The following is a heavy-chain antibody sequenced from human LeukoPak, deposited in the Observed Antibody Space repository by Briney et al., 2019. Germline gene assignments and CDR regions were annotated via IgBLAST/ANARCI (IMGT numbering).Heavy chain of an antibody. CDR1: GFTFDDYG. Sequence: GGSLRLSCAASGFTFDDYGMGWVRQAPGKGLEWVSGIIPSGHTTYYADSVRGRFTISRDNSRNTLYLQMNSLRAEDTAVYYCAKDDRWLQFCCWGQGTLVTVSA. CDR3: AKDDRWLQFCC. D-gene: IGHD5-24*01. J-gene: IGHJ4*02. V-gene: IGHV3-23*01. CDR2: IIPSGHTT.